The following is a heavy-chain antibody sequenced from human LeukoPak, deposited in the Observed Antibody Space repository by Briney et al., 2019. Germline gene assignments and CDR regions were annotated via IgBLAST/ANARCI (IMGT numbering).Heavy chain of an antibody. V-gene: IGHV1-46*01. D-gene: IGHD6-6*01. CDR3: ARHGAKYSSSFWFDP. J-gene: IGHJ5*02. CDR2: INPSGGST. CDR1: GYTFTSYY. Sequence: ASVKVSCKASGYTFTSYYIHWVRQAPGQGLEWMGIINPSGGSTTYAQKFQGRVTMTTDTSTSTAYMELRSLRSDDTAVYYCARHGAKYSSSFWFDPWGQGTLVTVSS.